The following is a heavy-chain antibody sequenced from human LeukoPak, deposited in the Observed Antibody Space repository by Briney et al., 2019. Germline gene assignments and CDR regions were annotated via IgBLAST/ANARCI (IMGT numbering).Heavy chain of an antibody. Sequence: ASVQFSCKASGYTFTDYYMHWVRQAPGQGLEWMGWINPNSAGTNYAQKFEGRVTMTRDTSISTAYMELSRLRSDDTAVYYCAREDSGWYVDYWGQGTLVTVSS. CDR3: AREDSGWYVDY. CDR1: GYTFTDYY. CDR2: INPNSAGT. V-gene: IGHV1-2*02. J-gene: IGHJ4*02. D-gene: IGHD6-19*01.